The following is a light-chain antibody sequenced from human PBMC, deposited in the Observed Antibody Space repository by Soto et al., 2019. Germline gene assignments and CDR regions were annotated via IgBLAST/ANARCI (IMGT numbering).Light chain of an antibody. CDR2: DTS. CDR1: QSVSSSY. CDR3: QQYTTSSWT. J-gene: IGKJ1*01. Sequence: EIVLTQSPGTLCLSPGERATLSCRASQSVSSSYLAWYQQKPGQAPRLLIYDTSTRATGVPARFSGSRSGPEFTLTISRLEPEDFAVYYCQQYTTSSWTFGQGTKVDI. V-gene: IGKV3-20*01.